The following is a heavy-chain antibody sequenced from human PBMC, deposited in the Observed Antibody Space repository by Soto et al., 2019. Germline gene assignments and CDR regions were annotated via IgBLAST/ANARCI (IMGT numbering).Heavy chain of an antibody. V-gene: IGHV1-69*13. J-gene: IGHJ6*02. Sequence: VASVKVSCKASGGTFSSYAISWVRQAPGQGLEWMGGIIPIFGTANYAQRFQGRVTITADESTSTACMELSSLRSEDTAVYYCASRIAVAGKGYYYYGMDVWGQGTTVTVSS. CDR3: ASRIAVAGKGYYYYGMDV. D-gene: IGHD6-19*01. CDR2: IIPIFGTA. CDR1: GGTFSSYA.